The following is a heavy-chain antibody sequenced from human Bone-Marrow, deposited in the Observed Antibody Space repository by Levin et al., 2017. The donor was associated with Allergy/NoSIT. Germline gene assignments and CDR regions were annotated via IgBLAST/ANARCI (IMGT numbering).Heavy chain of an antibody. CDR3: ARHLRMDV. Sequence: GESLKISCQASGYIFTSADINWVRQAPGQGLEWMGWMNPDSGDTAYAQKFQGRFIMTRDTSIGTAYMELSSLTFDDTAVYYCARHLRMDVWGKGTTVTVSS. J-gene: IGHJ6*04. CDR2: MNPDSGDT. V-gene: IGHV1-8*01. CDR1: GYIFTSAD.